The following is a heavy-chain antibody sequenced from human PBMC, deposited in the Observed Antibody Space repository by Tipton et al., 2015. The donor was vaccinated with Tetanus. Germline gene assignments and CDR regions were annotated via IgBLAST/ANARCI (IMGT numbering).Heavy chain of an antibody. D-gene: IGHD6-6*01. V-gene: IGHV5-51*01. CDR3: ARMDSTSSPFDH. J-gene: IGHJ4*02. CDR2: ILPDDSDT. Sequence: QLVQSGADVKKPGESLKISRKASGYSFTSHWIGWVRQMPGEGLEWMGMILPDDSDTRYSPSFQGHVTISVDRSISTVYLQWSGLKASAPAMFFWARMDSTSSPFDHWGQGARVAVSS. CDR1: GYSFTSHW.